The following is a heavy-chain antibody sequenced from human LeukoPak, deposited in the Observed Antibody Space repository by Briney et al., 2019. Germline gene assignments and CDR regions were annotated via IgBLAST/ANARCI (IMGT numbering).Heavy chain of an antibody. CDR3: AKDKEGQDTMVRHPGGWFDP. V-gene: IGHV3-48*01. CDR1: GFTFTTYS. Sequence: AGGSLRLSCAASGFTFTTYSMSWVRQAPGKGLQWISYISSTSSTIYYADSVKGRFTISRDNSKNTLYLQMNSLRAEDTAVYYCAKDKEGQDTMVRHPGGWFDPWGQGTLVTVSS. D-gene: IGHD3-10*01. J-gene: IGHJ5*02. CDR2: ISSTSSTI.